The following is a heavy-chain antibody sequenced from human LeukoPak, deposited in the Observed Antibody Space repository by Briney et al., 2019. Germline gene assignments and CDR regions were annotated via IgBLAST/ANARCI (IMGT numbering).Heavy chain of an antibody. V-gene: IGHV3-48*03. Sequence: GGSLRLSCAASGFTFSGFEMNWVRQAPRKGLEWVSYMIGSGSTIYSADSVKGRFTISRDNAKTSLYLQMNSLRAEDTAIYYCARVRYSYGPGVFDYWGQGTLVTVSS. J-gene: IGHJ4*02. D-gene: IGHD5-18*01. CDR3: ARVRYSYGPGVFDY. CDR1: GFTFSGFE. CDR2: MIGSGSTI.